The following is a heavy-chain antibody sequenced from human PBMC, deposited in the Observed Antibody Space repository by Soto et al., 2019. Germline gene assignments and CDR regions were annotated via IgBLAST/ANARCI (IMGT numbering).Heavy chain of an antibody. CDR1: GFTFTSSA. V-gene: IGHV1-58*01. CDR3: AAYSDSSGYYGDAFDI. J-gene: IGHJ3*02. CDR2: IVVGSGNT. Sequence: SVKVSCKASGFTFTSSAVQWVRQARGQRLEWIGWIVVGSGNTNYAQKFQEGVTITRDMSTSTAYMELSSLRSEDTAVYYCAAYSDSSGYYGDAFDIWGQGTMVTVSS. D-gene: IGHD3-22*01.